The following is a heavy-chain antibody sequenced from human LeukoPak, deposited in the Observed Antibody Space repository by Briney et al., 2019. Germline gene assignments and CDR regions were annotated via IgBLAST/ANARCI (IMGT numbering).Heavy chain of an antibody. V-gene: IGHV3-7*04. CDR3: ARSEAPGTVDY. Sequence: GGSLRLSCAASGFTFSSYWMNWVRQAPGTGLEWVAIIAQDRGEEYYVDSVKGRFTISRDNAKNSLYLQMNSLRAEDTAMYYCARSEAPGTVDYWGQGTLVTVPS. CDR2: IAQDRGEE. J-gene: IGHJ4*02. CDR1: GFTFSSYW. D-gene: IGHD2-2*01.